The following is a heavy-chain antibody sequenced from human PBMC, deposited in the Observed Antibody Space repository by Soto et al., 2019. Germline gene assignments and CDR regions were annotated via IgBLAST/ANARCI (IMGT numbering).Heavy chain of an antibody. CDR1: GFTFTRYS. CDR2: ISSTTNYI. Sequence: EVQLVESGGGLVKPGGSLRLSCAASGFTFTRYSMNWVRQAPGKGLEWVSSISSTTNYIYYGASMKGRFTISRDNAKNSLYLEVHSLRAEDTAVYYCARESEDLTSNFDYWGQGTLVTVSS. V-gene: IGHV3-21*06. CDR3: ARESEDLTSNFDY. J-gene: IGHJ4*02.